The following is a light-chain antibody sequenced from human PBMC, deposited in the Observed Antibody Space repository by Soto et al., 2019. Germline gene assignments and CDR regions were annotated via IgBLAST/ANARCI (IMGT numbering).Light chain of an antibody. CDR1: QGIRND. CDR2: GAS. J-gene: IGKJ1*01. Sequence: HLTQSPASLSASVGDRVTITSRASQGIRNDLGWYQQKPGKAPNLLIYGASSLESGVPSRFSGSGSGTEFTLTISSLQPDDFATYYCQQYNSYSWTFGQGTKVDI. V-gene: IGKV1-17*01. CDR3: QQYNSYSWT.